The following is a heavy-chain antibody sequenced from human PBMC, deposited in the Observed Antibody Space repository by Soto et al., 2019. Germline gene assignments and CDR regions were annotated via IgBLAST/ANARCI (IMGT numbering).Heavy chain of an antibody. CDR3: VKDYGCTTGPGTGYFDS. V-gene: IGHV3-30*18. CDR1: GFTFSRHD. J-gene: IGHJ4*02. CDR2: ISFDGGIK. D-gene: IGHD1-1*01. Sequence: QVQLVESGGGVVQPGGSLRLSCAAAGFTFSRHDMYWVRQAPGKGLEWVSVISFDGGIKYYADAVKGRFAISRDTSKTSLYLKMNSLRVSDTAVYFCVKDYGCTTGPGTGYFDSWGQGTLVTVSS.